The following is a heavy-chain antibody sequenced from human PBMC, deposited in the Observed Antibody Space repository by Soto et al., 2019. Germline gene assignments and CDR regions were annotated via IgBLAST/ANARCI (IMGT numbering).Heavy chain of an antibody. J-gene: IGHJ6*02. CDR3: ARDLVVVVAAIERLMDV. V-gene: IGHV1-69*13. Sequence: SVKVSCKASGGTFSSYAISWVRQAPGQGLEWMGGIIPIFGTANYAQKFQGRVTITADESTSTAYMELSSLRSEDTAVYYCARDLVVVVAAIERLMDVWGQGTTVTVS. D-gene: IGHD2-15*01. CDR1: GGTFSSYA. CDR2: IIPIFGTA.